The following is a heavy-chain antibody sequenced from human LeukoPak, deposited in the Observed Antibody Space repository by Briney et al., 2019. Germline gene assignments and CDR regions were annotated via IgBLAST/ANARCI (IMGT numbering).Heavy chain of an antibody. J-gene: IGHJ4*02. V-gene: IGHV3-66*01. Sequence: GGSLRLSCAASGFGIGASFINWVRQAPGKGLEWVSLLSRGESAFYADSVKGRFTLSRDSSNNTVFLHMNSLRAEDTAVYFCAGAVGVVDCNTYSCKPYYFDYWGQGALVTVSS. CDR3: AGAVGVVDCNTYSCKPYYFDY. D-gene: IGHD2/OR15-2a*01. CDR1: GFGIGASF. CDR2: LSRGESA.